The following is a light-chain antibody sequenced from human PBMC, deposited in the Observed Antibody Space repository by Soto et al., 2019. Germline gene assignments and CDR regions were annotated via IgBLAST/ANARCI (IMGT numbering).Light chain of an antibody. CDR2: AAS. V-gene: IGKV1-12*02. CDR1: QRISNW. Sequence: DIQMTQSPSFVSASVGDTVIITCRASQRISNWLAWYQQKPGKAPQLLIYAASSLHSGVPSRFRGSRSGPDFTLTISSLQPEDFATYFCQQSDSFPYTFGQGTKLAIK. J-gene: IGKJ2*01. CDR3: QQSDSFPYT.